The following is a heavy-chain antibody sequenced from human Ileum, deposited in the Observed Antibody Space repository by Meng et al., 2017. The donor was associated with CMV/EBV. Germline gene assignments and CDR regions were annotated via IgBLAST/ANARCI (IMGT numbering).Heavy chain of an antibody. V-gene: IGHV4-4*07. CDR1: GGSISNYY. D-gene: IGHD3-10*01. CDR3: ARNYGSGNWNFFHY. Sequence: QVQLHEPGPELVKTSETLSSTCYGAGGSISNYYWSWILQPAGKGLEWIAHIYTSGTTNYHPSLKSRVTMSVDTSRNQFSLKLTSVTAADTAVYYCARNYGSGNWNFFHYWGQGTLVTVSS. J-gene: IGHJ4*02. CDR2: IYTSGTT.